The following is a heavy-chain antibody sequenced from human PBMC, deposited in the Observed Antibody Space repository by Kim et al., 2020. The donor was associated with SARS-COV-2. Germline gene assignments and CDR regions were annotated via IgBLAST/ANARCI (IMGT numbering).Heavy chain of an antibody. CDR3: ARGPHDGPARFVRRNWFDP. CDR2: INHSGST. D-gene: IGHD2-2*01. J-gene: IGHJ5*02. V-gene: IGHV4-34*01. Sequence: SETLSLTCAVYGGSFSGYYWSWIRQPPGKGLEWIGEINHSGSTNYNPSLKSRVTISVDTSKNQFSLKLSSVTAADTAVYYCARGPHDGPARFVRRNWFDP. CDR1: GGSFSGYY.